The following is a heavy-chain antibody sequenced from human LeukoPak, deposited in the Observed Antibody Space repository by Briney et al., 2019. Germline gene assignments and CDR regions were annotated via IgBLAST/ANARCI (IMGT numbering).Heavy chain of an antibody. V-gene: IGHV1-2*02. J-gene: IGHJ3*01. CDR1: GYTFTDYY. CDR3: ARGEYVISGYRNDAFDF. D-gene: IGHD3-22*01. CDR2: INPNSGAT. Sequence: ASVKVPCKPSGYTFTDYYLRWVRQAPGQRLEWMGWINPNSGATKYAQNFQGRVTMTRDTSISTAYMELSRLRSDDTAVYYCARGEYVISGYRNDAFDFWGQGTMVTVSS.